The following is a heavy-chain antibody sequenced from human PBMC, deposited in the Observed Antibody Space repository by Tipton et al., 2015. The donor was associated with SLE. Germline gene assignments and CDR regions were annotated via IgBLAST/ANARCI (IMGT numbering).Heavy chain of an antibody. CDR3: ARLNDATAIASFDY. CDR2: IYYNGHT. CDR1: GDSITSYY. D-gene: IGHD2-21*02. Sequence: TLSLTCTVSGDSITSYYWNWIRQPPGKGLEWIGHIYYNGHTNYSPSLKSRVTLSVDTSKNQFSLTLSSVTAADTAVYYCARLNDATAIASFDYWGQGNLVTVSS. V-gene: IGHV4-59*01. J-gene: IGHJ4*02.